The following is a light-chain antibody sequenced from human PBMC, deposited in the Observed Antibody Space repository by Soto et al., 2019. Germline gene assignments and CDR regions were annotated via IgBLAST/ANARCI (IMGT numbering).Light chain of an antibody. CDR2: GAS. Sequence: EIVLTQSPGTLSLSPGERATLSCRASQSVSSSYLAWYQQKPGQAPRLLIYGASSRATGIPDRFSGSGSGTDFPLTISRLEPEDFAVYYCQQYGSSQTFGGGTKVEIK. V-gene: IGKV3-20*01. CDR1: QSVSSSY. CDR3: QQYGSSQT. J-gene: IGKJ4*01.